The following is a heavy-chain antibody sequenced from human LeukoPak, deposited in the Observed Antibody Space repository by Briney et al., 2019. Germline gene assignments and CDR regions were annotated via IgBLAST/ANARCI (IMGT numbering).Heavy chain of an antibody. J-gene: IGHJ5*02. D-gene: IGHD3-22*01. CDR2: INPSGGST. V-gene: IGHV1-46*01. CDR3: ARGEYYYDSSGPGTS. Sequence: ASVKVSCKASGYTFTGYHMHWVRQAPGQGLEWMGIINPSGGSTSYAQKFQGRVTMTRDTSTSTVYMELSSLRSEDTAVYYCARGEYYYDSSGPGTSWGQGTLVTVSS. CDR1: GYTFTGYH.